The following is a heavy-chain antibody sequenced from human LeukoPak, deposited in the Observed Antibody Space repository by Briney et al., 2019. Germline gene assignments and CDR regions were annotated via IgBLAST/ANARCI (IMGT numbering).Heavy chain of an antibody. D-gene: IGHD2-15*01. Sequence: PGGSLRLSCAASGFTVSSNYMSWVRQAPGKGLEWVSVIYSGGSTYYADSVKGRFTISRDNSKNTLYLQMNSLRAEDTAVYYCAKDIVVVAATPDDAFDIWGQGTMVTVSS. CDR1: GFTVSSNY. V-gene: IGHV3-53*01. CDR3: AKDIVVVAATPDDAFDI. CDR2: IYSGGST. J-gene: IGHJ3*02.